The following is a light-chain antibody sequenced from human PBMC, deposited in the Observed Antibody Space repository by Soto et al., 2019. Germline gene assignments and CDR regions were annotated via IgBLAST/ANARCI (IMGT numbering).Light chain of an antibody. CDR1: QSVSNNY. J-gene: IGKJ1*01. CDR2: GAS. V-gene: IGKV3-20*01. CDR3: QQDGSSPET. Sequence: EIVLKPSPGTLSLSPGERATLSGSASQSVSNNYLAWYQQKPGQAPRLLIYGASSRATGIPDRFSGSGSGTDFTLTISRLEPEDFAVYYCQQDGSSPETFGQGTKV.